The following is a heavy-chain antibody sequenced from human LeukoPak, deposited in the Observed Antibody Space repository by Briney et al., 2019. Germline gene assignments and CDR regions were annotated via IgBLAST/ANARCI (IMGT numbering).Heavy chain of an antibody. CDR2: IYFSGNT. CDR3: TRQVAAAGLDY. D-gene: IGHD6-13*01. V-gene: IGHV4-39*01. CDR1: GGSISSGTHY. Sequence: SETLSLTCTVSGGSISSGTHYSAWIRQPPGKGLEWIGNIYFSGNTYYAPSLKSRVTMSVDTSKNQFSLNLNSVTAADTAVYYCTRQVAAAGLDYWGQGTLVTVSS. J-gene: IGHJ4*02.